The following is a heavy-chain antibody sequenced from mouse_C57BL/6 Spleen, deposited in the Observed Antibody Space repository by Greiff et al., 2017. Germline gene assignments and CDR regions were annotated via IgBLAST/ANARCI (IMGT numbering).Heavy chain of an antibody. CDR3: SRRGGYDSYPMDY. V-gene: IGHV1-20*01. Sequence: VQLQQSGPELVKPGDSVKISCKASGYSFTGYFMNWVMQSHGKSLEWIGRINPYNGDTFYNQKFKGKATLTVDNSSSTAHMELRSLTSEDSAVYYGSRRGGYDSYPMDYWGQGTSVTVSS. J-gene: IGHJ4*01. CDR1: GYSFTGYF. D-gene: IGHD2-3*01. CDR2: INPYNGDT.